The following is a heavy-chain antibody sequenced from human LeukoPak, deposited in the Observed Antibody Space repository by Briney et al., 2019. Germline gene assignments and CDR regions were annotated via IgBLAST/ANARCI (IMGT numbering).Heavy chain of an antibody. J-gene: IGHJ4*02. CDR3: ATETNGRHYDY. CDR1: GLTFSISG. Sequence: GGSLRLSCTASGLTFSISGFNWVRQAPGKGLEWVAAIGPTGSDRYHADSIKGRFTISRDNANNFLYLQMNSLRVEDTAVYYCATETNGRHYDYWGQGTLLTVSS. D-gene: IGHD1-14*01. V-gene: IGHV3-21*06. CDR2: IGPTGSDR.